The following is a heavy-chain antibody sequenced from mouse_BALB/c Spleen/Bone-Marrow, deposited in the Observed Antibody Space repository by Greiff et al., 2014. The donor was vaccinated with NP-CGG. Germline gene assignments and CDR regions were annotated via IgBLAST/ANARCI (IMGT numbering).Heavy chain of an antibody. V-gene: IGHV1-14*01. J-gene: IGHJ3*01. D-gene: IGHD1-1*01. Sequence: VQLQQSGPELVKPGASVKMSCKASGYTFTTYVMHWVKQKPGQGLEWIGYINPYNDDSKYDEKFKGKATLTSDKSSSTAYMERSSLTSEDSAVYYCARDYYGSTSFAYWGQGTLVTVSA. CDR3: ARDYYGSTSFAY. CDR2: INPYNDDS. CDR1: GYTFTTYV.